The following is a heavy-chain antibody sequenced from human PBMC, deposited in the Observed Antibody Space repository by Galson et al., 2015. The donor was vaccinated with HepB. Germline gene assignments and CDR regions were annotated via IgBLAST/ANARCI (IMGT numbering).Heavy chain of an antibody. CDR2: IVVGSGNT. J-gene: IGHJ5*02. CDR1: GFTFTSSA. Sequence: SVKVSCKASGFTFTSSAVQWVRQARGQRLEWIGWIVVGSGNTNYAQKFQERVTITRDMSTSTAYMELSSLRSEDTAVYYCAAEVTMIRALDPWGQGTLVTVSS. CDR3: AAEVTMIRALDP. V-gene: IGHV1-58*01. D-gene: IGHD3-22*01.